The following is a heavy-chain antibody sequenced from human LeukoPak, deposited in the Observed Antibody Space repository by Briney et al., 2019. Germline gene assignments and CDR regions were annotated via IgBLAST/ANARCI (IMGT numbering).Heavy chain of an antibody. CDR1: GGSISSGGYY. Sequence: SQTLSLTCTVSGGSISSGGYYWSWIRQHPGTGLEWIGYIYYSGSTYYNPSLKSRVTISVDTSKNQFSLKLSSVTAADTAVYYCARGRDDYSNYRTDYYYGMDVWGQGTTVTVSS. D-gene: IGHD4-11*01. V-gene: IGHV4-31*03. CDR2: IYYSGST. J-gene: IGHJ6*02. CDR3: ARGRDDYSNYRTDYYYGMDV.